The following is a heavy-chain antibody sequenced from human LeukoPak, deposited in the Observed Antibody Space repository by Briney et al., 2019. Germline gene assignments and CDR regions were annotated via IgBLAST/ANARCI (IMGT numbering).Heavy chain of an antibody. CDR2: ISADNGNT. CDR1: GYTFTSYG. CDR3: ARGYDFWSGSAFDI. J-gene: IGHJ3*02. V-gene: IGHV1-18*01. D-gene: IGHD3-3*01. Sequence: ASVKVSCKASGYTFTSYGISWVRQAPGQGLEWMVWISADNGNTNYAQKLQGRVTMTTDTSTSTAYMELRSLRSDDTAVYYCARGYDFWSGSAFDIWGQRTMVTVSS.